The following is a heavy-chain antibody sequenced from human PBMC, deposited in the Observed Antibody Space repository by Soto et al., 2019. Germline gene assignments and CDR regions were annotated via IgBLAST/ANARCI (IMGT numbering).Heavy chain of an antibody. CDR3: ARAPEVGAARYYFDY. V-gene: IGHV1-46*01. CDR2: INPSGGST. D-gene: IGHD1-26*01. CDR1: GYTFTSYY. J-gene: IGHJ4*02. Sequence: QVQLVQSGAEVKKPGASVKVSCKASGYTFTSYYMHWVRQAPGQGLEWMGIINPSGGSTSYAQKFQGRVTMTRDTSTSTVYMELSSLRSEDTAVYYCARAPEVGAARYYFDYWGQGTLVTVSS.